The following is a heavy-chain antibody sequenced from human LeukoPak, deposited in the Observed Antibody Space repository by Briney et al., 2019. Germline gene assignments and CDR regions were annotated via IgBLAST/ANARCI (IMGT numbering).Heavy chain of an antibody. J-gene: IGHJ4*02. V-gene: IGHV3-43*01. CDR1: GFTFDDYT. CDR2: ITWDGGTT. D-gene: IGHD5-18*01. Sequence: GGSLRLSCAASGFTFDDYTMHWVRQAPGTGLEWVSLITWDGGTTYYADSVKGRFTISRDRSTNSLYLQMNNLRSEDTALYYCAKDLGSYYSNSYFRGFDSWGQGTLVTVSS. CDR3: AKDLGSYYSNSYFRGFDS.